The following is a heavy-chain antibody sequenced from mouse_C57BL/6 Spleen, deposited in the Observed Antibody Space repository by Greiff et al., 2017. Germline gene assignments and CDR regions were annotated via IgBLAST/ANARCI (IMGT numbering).Heavy chain of an antibody. CDR2: IDPSDSET. CDR1: GYTFTSYW. D-gene: IGHD1-1*01. Sequence: QVQLQQSGAELVRPGSSVKLSCKASGYTFTSYWMHWVKQRPIQGLEWIGNIDPSDSETHYNQKFKDKATLTVDKSSSTAYMQLSSLTSEDSAVYYCARFDYGSSLDYWGQGTTLTVSS. V-gene: IGHV1-52*01. CDR3: ARFDYGSSLDY. J-gene: IGHJ2*01.